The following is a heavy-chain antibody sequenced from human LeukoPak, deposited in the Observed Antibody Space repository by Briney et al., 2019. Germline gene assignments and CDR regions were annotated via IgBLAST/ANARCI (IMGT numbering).Heavy chain of an antibody. CDR1: GFTFSSYG. V-gene: IGHV3-30*03. J-gene: IGHJ4*02. CDR3: ARGVTMVRGVEY. D-gene: IGHD3-10*01. Sequence: GGSLRLSCAASGFTFSSYGMHWVRQAPGKGLEWVAVISYDGSNKYYADSVKGRFTISRDNSKNTLYLQMNSLRAEDTAVYYCARGVTMVRGVEYWGQGTLVTVSS. CDR2: ISYDGSNK.